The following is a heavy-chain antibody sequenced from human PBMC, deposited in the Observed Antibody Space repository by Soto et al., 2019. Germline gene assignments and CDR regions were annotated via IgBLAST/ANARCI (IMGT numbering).Heavy chain of an antibody. CDR2: MNPNSGNT. J-gene: IGHJ4*02. V-gene: IGHV1-8*01. CDR3: AILGYCSGGSCYPVYFDY. Sequence: ASVKVSCKASGYTFTSYDINWVRQATGQGLEWMGWMNPNSGNTGYAQKFQGRVTMTRNTSISTAYMELSSLRSEDTAVYYCAILGYCSGGSCYPVYFDYWGQGTLVTVSS. D-gene: IGHD2-15*01. CDR1: GYTFTSYD.